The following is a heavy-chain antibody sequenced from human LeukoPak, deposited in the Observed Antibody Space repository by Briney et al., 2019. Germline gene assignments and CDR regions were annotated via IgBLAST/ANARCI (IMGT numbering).Heavy chain of an antibody. Sequence: ASVKASCKASGYDFTAYKIHWVRLAPGQGLEWMGWVNPDTSATYLSQKFQARFTMTRDASINTIYMELSRLKSDDTAVYYCARDALYYGLDVWGLGTTVSVSS. CDR1: GYDFTAYK. J-gene: IGHJ6*02. D-gene: IGHD2-15*01. CDR2: VNPDTSAT. CDR3: ARDALYYGLDV. V-gene: IGHV1-2*02.